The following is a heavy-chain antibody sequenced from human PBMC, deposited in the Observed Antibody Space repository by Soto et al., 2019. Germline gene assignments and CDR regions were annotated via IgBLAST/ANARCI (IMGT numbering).Heavy chain of an antibody. J-gene: IGHJ4*02. CDR1: GFTFSSYA. CDR2: ISVNGEST. D-gene: IGHD5-12*01. Sequence: GGSLRLSCAASGFTFSSYAMIWFRQAPGRGVEWVSAISVNGESTYYADSVKGRFTISRDNSKNTLYLQMSSLRAEDTAIYYCAKDSFINLGGYDSYWGQGTLVTVSS. CDR3: AKDSFINLGGYDSY. V-gene: IGHV3-23*01.